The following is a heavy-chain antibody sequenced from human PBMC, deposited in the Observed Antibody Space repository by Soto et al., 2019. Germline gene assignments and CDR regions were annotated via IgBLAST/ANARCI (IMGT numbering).Heavy chain of an antibody. Sequence: QVQLVQSGAEVKKPGSSVKVSCKASGGTFSSYTISWVRQAPGQGLEWMGRIIPILGIANYAQKFQGRVTITADKSTSTAYMERSSLRAEDTAVYYCARGSIAATGLHPLSGMDVWGQGTTVTVSS. V-gene: IGHV1-69*02. CDR2: IIPILGIA. CDR1: GGTFSSYT. CDR3: ARGSIAATGLHPLSGMDV. D-gene: IGHD6-6*01. J-gene: IGHJ6*02.